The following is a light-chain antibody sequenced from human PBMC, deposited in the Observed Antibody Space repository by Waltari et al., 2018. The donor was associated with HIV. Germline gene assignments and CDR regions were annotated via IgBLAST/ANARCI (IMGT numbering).Light chain of an antibody. CDR3: TSYAGSNNLVV. Sequence: QSALTQPPSASGSPGQSVTISCTGTSRDVGGYNYVSWYQQHPGKAPKLMIYEVTKWPSGAPVRFSCSNSGNTAALTVSGLQAEDEADYYCTSYAGSNNLVVFGGGTKLTVL. J-gene: IGLJ2*01. V-gene: IGLV2-8*01. CDR2: EVT. CDR1: SRDVGGYNY.